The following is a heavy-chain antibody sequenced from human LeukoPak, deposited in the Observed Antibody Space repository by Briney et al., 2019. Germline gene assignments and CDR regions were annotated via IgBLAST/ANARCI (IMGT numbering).Heavy chain of an antibody. CDR1: GYSISSGYY. CDR2: IYHSGST. J-gene: IGHJ5*02. V-gene: IGHV4-38-2*01. D-gene: IGHD3-10*01. Sequence: SETLSLTCAVSGYSISSGYYWGWIRQPPGKGLEWIGSIYHSGSTYYNPSLKSRVTISVDTSKNQFSLKLSSVPAADTAVYYCARNYYYGSGSYRVWFDPWGQGTLVTVSS. CDR3: ARNYYYGSGSYRVWFDP.